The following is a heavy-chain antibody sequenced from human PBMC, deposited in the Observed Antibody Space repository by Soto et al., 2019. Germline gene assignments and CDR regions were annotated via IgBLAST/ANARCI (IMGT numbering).Heavy chain of an antibody. V-gene: IGHV4-31*03. Sequence: QVQLQESGPGLVKPTQTLSLTCTVSGGSISSGGYYWSWIRQHPGKGLEWIGYIYYSGSTYYNPSLKRRVTISVDTSKNQFSLKLSSVTAADTAVYYCARDVTVVRSGMDVWGQGTTVTVSS. CDR2: IYYSGST. CDR1: GGSISSGGYY. CDR3: ARDVTVVRSGMDV. J-gene: IGHJ6*02. D-gene: IGHD2-21*01.